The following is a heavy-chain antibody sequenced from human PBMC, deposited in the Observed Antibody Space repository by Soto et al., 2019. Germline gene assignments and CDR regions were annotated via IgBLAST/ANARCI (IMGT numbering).Heavy chain of an antibody. V-gene: IGHV3-23*01. J-gene: IGHJ4*02. CDR2: ISGGGSGA. CDR3: AIDLWWYTH. Sequence: EVQLLESGGGLVQPGGSLRLSCTASGFTFSDHAMTWVRQAPGKGQEWVSGISGGGSGAYYADSVKGRFTVSRANSKNTLFLQMDSLRAEDTAVYYCAIDLWWYTHWGQGTLVTVSS. CDR1: GFTFSDHA. D-gene: IGHD2-15*01.